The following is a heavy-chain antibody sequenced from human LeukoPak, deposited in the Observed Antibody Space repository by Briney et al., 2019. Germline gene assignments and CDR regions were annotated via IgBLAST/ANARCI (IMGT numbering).Heavy chain of an antibody. J-gene: IGHJ4*02. Sequence: SETLSLTCTVSGGSISSSSYYWVWIRQPPGKGLEWIGSIYYSGSTYYNPSLKSRVTISVDTSKNQFSLKLSSVTAADTAVYYCARSCIAAECPDYWGQGTLVTVSS. V-gene: IGHV4-39*01. CDR2: IYYSGST. CDR1: GGSISSSSYY. D-gene: IGHD6-25*01. CDR3: ARSCIAAECPDY.